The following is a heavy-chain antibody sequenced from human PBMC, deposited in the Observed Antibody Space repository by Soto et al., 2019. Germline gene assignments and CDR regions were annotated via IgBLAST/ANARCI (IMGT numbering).Heavy chain of an antibody. CDR3: ARETYQLISRTYYSYYMDV. CDR2: IYHSGST. J-gene: IGHJ6*03. CDR1: SGSISSSNW. D-gene: IGHD2-2*01. Sequence: QVQLQESGPGLVKPSGTLSLTCAVSSGSISSSNWWSWVRQPPGKGLEWIGEIYHSGSTNYNPSLKSRVTISVDKSKNQFSLKMSSVTAADSAVYYCARETYQLISRTYYSYYMDVWGKGTTVTVSS. V-gene: IGHV4-4*02.